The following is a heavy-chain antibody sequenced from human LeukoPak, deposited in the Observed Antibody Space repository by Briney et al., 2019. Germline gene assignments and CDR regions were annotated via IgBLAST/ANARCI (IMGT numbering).Heavy chain of an antibody. V-gene: IGHV3-23*01. D-gene: IGHD5-18*01. J-gene: IGHJ5*02. CDR3: ARAHYSYGTEGGCDP. Sequence: GGSLRLSCAASGFTFSSYDMSWVRQAPGKGLEWVSAISGSGGSTYYADSVKGRFTISRDNAKNSLLLLMNRLAAEATAYYCCARAHYSYGTEGGCDPWGQGTLVTVSP. CDR1: GFTFSSYD. CDR2: ISGSGGST.